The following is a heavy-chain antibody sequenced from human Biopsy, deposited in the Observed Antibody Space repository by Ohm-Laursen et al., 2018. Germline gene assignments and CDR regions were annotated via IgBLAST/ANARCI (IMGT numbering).Heavy chain of an antibody. D-gene: IGHD3-22*01. Sequence: SETLSLTCAVFGESFNGYYWSWIRQTPGMGLEWIGEINHSGRTNYNSSLKRRVTISVDTSKNQFPLKVRSVTAADTAVYYCVRGVDYYDPYHYYALDVWGQGTTVTVSS. CDR1: GESFNGYY. CDR2: INHSGRT. CDR3: VRGVDYYDPYHYYALDV. J-gene: IGHJ6*02. V-gene: IGHV4-34*01.